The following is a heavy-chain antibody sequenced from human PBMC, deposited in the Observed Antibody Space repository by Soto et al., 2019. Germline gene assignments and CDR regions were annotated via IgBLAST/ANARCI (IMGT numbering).Heavy chain of an antibody. J-gene: IGHJ5*02. CDR1: GVTFSSYA. V-gene: IGHV1-69*13. Sequence: GASVKVSCKASGVTFSSYAISWARQSPGQGLEWMGGIIPIFGTANYAQKFQGRVTITADESTSTAYMELSSLRSEDTAVYYCARALSLTASFPWFDPWGQGTLVTVSS. CDR2: IIPIFGTA. CDR3: ARALSLTASFPWFDP. D-gene: IGHD3-3*02.